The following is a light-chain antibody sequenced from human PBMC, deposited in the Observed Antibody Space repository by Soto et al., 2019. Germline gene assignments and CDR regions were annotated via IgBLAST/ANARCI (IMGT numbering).Light chain of an antibody. J-gene: IGKJ3*01. CDR2: GAS. CDR3: QQYGSSLFT. Sequence: EIVLTQSPGTLSLSPGERATLSCRASQSVRSSYLAWYQQKPGQAPRLLIYGASTRATGIPDRFSGSGSGTDFTLTISRLEPDDFAVYYCQQYGSSLFTFGPGTKVDIK. CDR1: QSVRSSY. V-gene: IGKV3-20*01.